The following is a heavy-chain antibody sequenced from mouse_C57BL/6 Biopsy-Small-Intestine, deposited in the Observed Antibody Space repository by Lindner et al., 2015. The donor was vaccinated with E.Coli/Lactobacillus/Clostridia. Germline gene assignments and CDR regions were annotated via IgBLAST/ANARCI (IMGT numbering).Heavy chain of an antibody. CDR3: ARGRDGSNSYYFDY. D-gene: IGHD1-1*01. V-gene: IGHV5-4*01. J-gene: IGHJ2*01. CDR2: ITDGNSYT. CDR1: GFTFRNYG. Sequence: QLQESGGGLVKPGGSLKLSCAASGFTFRNYGMSWVRQTPEKRLEWVATITDGNSYTYYPDNVKGRFTISRDNANNSLFLQMSHLKSEDTAMYYCARGRDGSNSYYFDYWGQGTTLTVSS.